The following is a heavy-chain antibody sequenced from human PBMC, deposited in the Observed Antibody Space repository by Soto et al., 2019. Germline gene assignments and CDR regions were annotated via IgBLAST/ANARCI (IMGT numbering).Heavy chain of an antibody. Sequence: SLRLSCAASGFSFDDYAMHWVRQAPGKGLEWVSGLSWNGGGIEYADSVKGRFTVSRDNAKNSLYLQMNSLRAEDTAVYYCARELRPTYYYDSSGFWGQGTLVTVSS. D-gene: IGHD3-22*01. V-gene: IGHV3-9*01. CDR3: ARELRPTYYYDSSGF. J-gene: IGHJ4*02. CDR2: LSWNGGGI. CDR1: GFSFDDYA.